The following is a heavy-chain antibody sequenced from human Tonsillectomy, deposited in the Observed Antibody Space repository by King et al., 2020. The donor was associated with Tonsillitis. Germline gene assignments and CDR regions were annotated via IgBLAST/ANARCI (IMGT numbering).Heavy chain of an antibody. V-gene: IGHV4-59*08. D-gene: IGHD6-6*01. CDR1: GGSISSYF. CDR2: IYYSGST. J-gene: IGHJ6*02. CDR3: ARHVMEYSSSSRSYYYYYGVDV. Sequence: VQLQESGPGLVKPSETLSLTCTVSGGSISSYFWSWIRQPPGKGLAWIGYIYYSGSTNYNPSLKSRVTISVDTSKNQFSLKLSSVTAADTAVYYCARHVMEYSSSSRSYYYYYGVDVWGQGTTVTVSS.